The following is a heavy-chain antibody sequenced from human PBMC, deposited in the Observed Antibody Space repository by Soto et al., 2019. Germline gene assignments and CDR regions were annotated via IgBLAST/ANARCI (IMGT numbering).Heavy chain of an antibody. V-gene: IGHV3-66*01. CDR3: ARAAGYYDSRSYYFRYYWHFDL. Sequence: EVQLVESGGGLVQPGGSLRLSCAASGFTVSSNYMNWVRQAPGKGLEWVSVINSGGITNYADSVKGRFTISRDNSKDAVYLHMSSLRTEDTAVYYCARAAGYYDSRSYYFRYYWHFDLWGRGTLVTVSS. CDR1: GFTVSSNY. J-gene: IGHJ2*01. CDR2: INSGGIT. D-gene: IGHD3-22*01.